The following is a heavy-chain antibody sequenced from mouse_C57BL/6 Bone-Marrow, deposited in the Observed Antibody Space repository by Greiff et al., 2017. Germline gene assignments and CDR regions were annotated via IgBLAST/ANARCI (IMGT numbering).Heavy chain of an antibody. V-gene: IGHV1-63*01. CDR1: GYTFTNYW. Sequence: QVQLQQSGAELVRPGTSVKMSCKASGYTFTNYWIGWAKQRPGHGLEWIGDIYPGGGYTNYNENFKGKATLTADKSSSTAYMQFSSLTSEDSAIYYCATYYGNSYFDFWGQGTTLTVSS. CDR3: ATYYGNSYFDF. D-gene: IGHD2-10*01. CDR2: IYPGGGYT. J-gene: IGHJ2*01.